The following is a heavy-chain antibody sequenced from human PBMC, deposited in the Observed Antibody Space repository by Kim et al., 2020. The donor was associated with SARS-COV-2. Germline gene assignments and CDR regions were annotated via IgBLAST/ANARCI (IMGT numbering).Heavy chain of an antibody. J-gene: IGHJ6*02. CDR2: ISSSSSTI. CDR3: ASVMEVVLPAAMLGNKDYCYYGMAV. CDR1: GFTFSSYS. V-gene: IGHV3-48*02. D-gene: IGHD2-2*01. Sequence: GGSLRLSCAASGFTFSSYSMNWVRQAPGKGLEWVSYISSSSSTIYYADSVKGRFTISRDNAKNSLYLQMNSLRDEDTAVYYCASVMEVVLPAAMLGNKDYCYYGMAVWGQGTTVTVSS.